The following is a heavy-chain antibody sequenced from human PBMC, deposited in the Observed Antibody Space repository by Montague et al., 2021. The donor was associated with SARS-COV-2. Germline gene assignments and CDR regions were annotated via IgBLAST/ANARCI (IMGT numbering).Heavy chain of an antibody. Sequence: TLSLTCTVSGDYISAGGYYWSWIRQHPEKGLEWIGNMYYSGRTSYXXXXEXRVTISLATATNQFSLMTTSVTTADTAVYYCAKVHPGGAFWCGTRWFDPWGPGIRVTVSS. J-gene: IGHJ5*02. CDR3: AKVHPGGAFWCGTRWFDP. CDR2: MYYSGRT. D-gene: IGHD3-3*01. CDR1: GDYISAGGYY. V-gene: IGHV4-31*03.